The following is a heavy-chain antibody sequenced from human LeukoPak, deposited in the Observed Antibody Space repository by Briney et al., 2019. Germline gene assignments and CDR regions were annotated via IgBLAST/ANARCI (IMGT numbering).Heavy chain of an antibody. D-gene: IGHD2-2*01. Sequence: PGGSLRLSCAASGFTFDDYAMHWVRQAPGKGLEWVSLISWDGGSTYYADSVKGRFTISRDNSKNSLYLQMNSLRAEDTALYYCAKEGGGRYCSSTSCVGLVLWGQGTLVTVSS. V-gene: IGHV3-43D*03. CDR2: ISWDGGST. CDR3: AKEGGGRYCSSTSCVGLVL. J-gene: IGHJ4*02. CDR1: GFTFDDYA.